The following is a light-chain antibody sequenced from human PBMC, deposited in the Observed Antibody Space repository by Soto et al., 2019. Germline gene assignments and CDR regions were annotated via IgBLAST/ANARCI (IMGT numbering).Light chain of an antibody. CDR2: GAS. CDR3: QEYNNWPRT. Sequence: EIVMTQSPATLSVSPGERATLSCRASQSVSSNLAWYQQKPGQAPRLLIYGASTKATGIPARFSGSGSGTEFTLTISSLQSEEFAIYYCQEYNNWPRTFSQGTKVEIK. CDR1: QSVSSN. V-gene: IGKV3-15*01. J-gene: IGKJ1*01.